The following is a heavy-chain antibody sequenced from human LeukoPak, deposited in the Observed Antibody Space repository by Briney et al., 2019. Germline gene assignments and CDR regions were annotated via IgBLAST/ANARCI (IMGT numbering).Heavy chain of an antibody. Sequence: PGGSLRLSCAASGFTFSSYAMHWVRQAPGKGLGWVAVISYDGSNKYYAASVKGRFTISRDNSKNTLYLQMNSLRAEDTAVYYCARVENFHWLSWFDPWGQGTLVTVSS. CDR1: GFTFSSYA. D-gene: IGHD3-9*01. CDR2: ISYDGSNK. CDR3: ARVENFHWLSWFDP. J-gene: IGHJ5*02. V-gene: IGHV3-30-3*01.